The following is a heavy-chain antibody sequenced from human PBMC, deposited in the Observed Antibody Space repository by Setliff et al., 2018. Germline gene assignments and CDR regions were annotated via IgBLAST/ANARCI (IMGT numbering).Heavy chain of an antibody. D-gene: IGHD3-3*01. CDR2: IYYSGST. CDR3: ARDDYNFWSGYWGARNLIWYFDL. Sequence: SETLSLTCTVSGGSISSSSYYWGWIRQPPGKGLEWIGSIYYSGSTYYNPSLKSRVTISVDTSKNQFSLKLSSVTAADTAVYYCARDDYNFWSGYWGARNLIWYFDLWGRGTLVTVSS. CDR1: GGSISSSSYY. J-gene: IGHJ2*01. V-gene: IGHV4-39*07.